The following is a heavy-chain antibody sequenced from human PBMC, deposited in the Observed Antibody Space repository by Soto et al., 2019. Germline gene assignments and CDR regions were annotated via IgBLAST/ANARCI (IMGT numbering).Heavy chain of an antibody. CDR3: AISQGRAAAAPPGP. CDR1: GYTLTELS. Sequence: QVQLVQSGAEVKKPGASVKVSCKVSGYTLTELSMHWVRQAPGKGIEWMGGFDPEDGETIYAQKFQGRVTMTEDTSTATAYMELRRLRSEDTAVYSCAISQGRAAAAPPGPGGQGTLVTVSS. CDR2: FDPEDGET. J-gene: IGHJ5*02. V-gene: IGHV1-24*01. D-gene: IGHD6-13*01.